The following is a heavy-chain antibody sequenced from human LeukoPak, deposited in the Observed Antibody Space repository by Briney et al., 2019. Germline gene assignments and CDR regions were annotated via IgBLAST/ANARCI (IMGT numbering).Heavy chain of an antibody. CDR2: INPNSGGT. CDR3: ARQTGTSGYYYYGMDV. V-gene: IGHV1-2*02. J-gene: IGHJ6*02. D-gene: IGHD1-1*01. CDR1: GYTFTGYY. Sequence: ASVKVSCKASGYTFTGYYMHWVQQAPGQGLEWMGWINPNSGGTNYAQKFQGRVTMTRDTSISTAYMEPSRLRSDDTAVYYCARQTGTSGYYYYGMDVWSQGTTVTVSS.